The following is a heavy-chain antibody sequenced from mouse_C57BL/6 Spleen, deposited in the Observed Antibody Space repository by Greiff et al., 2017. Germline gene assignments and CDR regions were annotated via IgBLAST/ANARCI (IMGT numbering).Heavy chain of an antibody. V-gene: IGHV1-9*01. J-gene: IGHJ3*01. CDR3: ARIDGYDEAY. Sequence: VQLQQSGAELMKPGASVKLSCKATGYPFTGYWIEWIKQRPGHGLEWIGEILPGRGSTNYNEKFKGKATFTAETSSNTVNMQISSLTTEDSAIYYWARIDGYDEAYWGHGTLVTVSA. CDR1: GYPFTGYW. CDR2: ILPGRGST. D-gene: IGHD2-2*01.